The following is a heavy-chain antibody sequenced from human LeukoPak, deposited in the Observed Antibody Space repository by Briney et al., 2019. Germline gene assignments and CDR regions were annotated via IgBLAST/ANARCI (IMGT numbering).Heavy chain of an antibody. J-gene: IGHJ6*04. D-gene: IGHD3-9*01. CDR1: GYTFTNYG. V-gene: IGHV1-18*04. CDR3: ARTDYDILTGARMDV. Sequence: GASVKVSCKASGYTFTNYGITWVRQTPGQGLEWMGWISAYNANTNYAQKFQGRVTMTTDTSTSTVYMELRSLRSDDTAIYYCARTDYDILTGARMDVWGNGTTVTVSS. CDR2: ISAYNANT.